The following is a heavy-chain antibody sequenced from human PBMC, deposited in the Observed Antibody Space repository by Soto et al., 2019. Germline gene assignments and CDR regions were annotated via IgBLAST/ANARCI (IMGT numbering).Heavy chain of an antibody. D-gene: IGHD2-15*01. Sequence: EVQLVESGGGLVKPGGSLRLSCAASGFTFTNAWMNWVRQAPGKGLEWVGRIKSKTDGGTTDYAAPVRGRFTISTDDSXXTLDPKRNSLKTEDTAVYYCTTDRYCSGGSCYSEDWGQGTLVTVSS. CDR3: TTDRYCSGGSCYSED. V-gene: IGHV3-15*07. CDR2: IKSKTDGGTT. J-gene: IGHJ4*02. CDR1: GFTFTNAW.